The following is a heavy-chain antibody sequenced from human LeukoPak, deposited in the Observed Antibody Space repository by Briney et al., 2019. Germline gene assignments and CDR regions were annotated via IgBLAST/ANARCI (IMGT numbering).Heavy chain of an antibody. Sequence: NPGGSLRLSCAASGFTFSSYSMNWVRQAPGKGLEWVSSISSSSSYIYYADSVKGRFTISRDNPKNTLYLQMNSLRAEDTALYYCAKESHNYYYYHMDAWGKGTTVTVSS. CDR2: ISSSSSYI. V-gene: IGHV3-21*01. CDR1: GFTFSSYS. CDR3: AKESHNYYYYHMDA. J-gene: IGHJ6*03.